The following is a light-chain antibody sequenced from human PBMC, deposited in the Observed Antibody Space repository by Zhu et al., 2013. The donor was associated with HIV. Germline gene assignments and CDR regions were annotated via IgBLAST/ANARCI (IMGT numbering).Light chain of an antibody. CDR2: EVS. CDR3: SSYTSTNSLV. V-gene: IGLV2-14*01. Sequence: QSALTQPASVSGSPGQSITISCSGTNSDIGGYNYVSWYQQHPGKAPQLIIYEVSNRPSRLSNRFSGSKSGNTASLTISGLQPEDEADYYCSSYTSTNSLVFGTGTKVTVL. J-gene: IGLJ1*01. CDR1: NSDIGGYNY.